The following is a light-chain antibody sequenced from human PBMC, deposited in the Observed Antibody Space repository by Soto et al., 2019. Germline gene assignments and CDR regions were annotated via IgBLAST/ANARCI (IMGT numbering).Light chain of an antibody. CDR3: QQYGSSPLIT. Sequence: DIQMTQSPSSVSASVGDRVTITCRASQDISSWLTWYQQKPGKAPKVLIYIASRLQSGVPSRFSGSRSGTDFTLTISRLEPEDFAVYYCQQYGSSPLITFGQGTRLEIK. V-gene: IGKV1-12*01. J-gene: IGKJ5*01. CDR2: IAS. CDR1: QDISSW.